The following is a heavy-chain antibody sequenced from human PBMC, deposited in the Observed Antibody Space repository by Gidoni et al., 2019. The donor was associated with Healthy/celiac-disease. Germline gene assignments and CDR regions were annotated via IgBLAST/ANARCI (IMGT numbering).Heavy chain of an antibody. D-gene: IGHD1-26*01. CDR1: GFPFEDYG. V-gene: IGHV3-20*04. CDR2: INWNGGST. J-gene: IGHJ3*02. Sequence: EVQLVESGGGVVRPGGSLRLSCAASGFPFEDYGMSWVRQAPGKGLEWVSGINWNGGSTGYADSVKGRFTISRDNAKNSLYLQMNSLRAEDTALYYCARDQGGSYLESAFDIWGQGTMVTVSS. CDR3: ARDQGGSYLESAFDI.